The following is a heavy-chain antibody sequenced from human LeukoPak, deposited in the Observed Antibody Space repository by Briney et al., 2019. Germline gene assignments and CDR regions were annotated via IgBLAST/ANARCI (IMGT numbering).Heavy chain of an antibody. CDR1: GFTFSSYD. D-gene: IGHD3-9*01. CDR3: ARVLPKYFDFLTGFYYYYGMDV. Sequence: PGGSLRLSCVASGFTFSSYDMHWVRQATGKGLEWVSGIGSAGDTYYPDSVKGRFTISRDNAKNSLYLQMNSLRAGDTAVYYCARVLPKYFDFLTGFYYYYGMDVWGQGTTVTVSS. CDR2: IGSAGDT. J-gene: IGHJ6*02. V-gene: IGHV3-13*01.